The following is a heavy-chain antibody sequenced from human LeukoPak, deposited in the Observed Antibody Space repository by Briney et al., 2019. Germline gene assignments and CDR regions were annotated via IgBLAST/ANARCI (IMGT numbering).Heavy chain of an antibody. J-gene: IGHJ1*01. V-gene: IGHV1-24*01. CDR1: GYPLNDLS. CDR2: FDPDPGET. Sequence: GASMTVSCTVSGYPLNDLSIHWVRQAPGKGLEWMGGFDPDPGETIYAEKFQSRLKLTQDTSTDTAYMELTSLRSEDTAVIFCATRLHYYDTDDSWGQGTLVTVSS. D-gene: IGHD3-22*01. CDR3: ATRLHYYDTDDS.